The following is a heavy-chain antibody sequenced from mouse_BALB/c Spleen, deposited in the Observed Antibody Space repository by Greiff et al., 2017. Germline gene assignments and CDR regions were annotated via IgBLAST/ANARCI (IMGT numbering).Heavy chain of an antibody. CDR2: IDPENGDT. D-gene: IGHD2-1*01. CDR1: GFNIKDYY. CDR3: NAWVYGNCVAY. Sequence: EVKLQESGAELVRSGASVKLSCTASGFNIKDYYMHWVKQRPEQGLEWIGWIDPENGDTEYAPKFQGKATMTADTSSNTAYLQLSSLTSEDTAVYYCNAWVYGNCVAYWGQGTLVTVAA. V-gene: IGHV14-4*02. J-gene: IGHJ3*01.